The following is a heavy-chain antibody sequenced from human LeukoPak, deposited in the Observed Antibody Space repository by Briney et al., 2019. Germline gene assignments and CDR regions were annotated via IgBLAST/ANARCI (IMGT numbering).Heavy chain of an antibody. D-gene: IGHD3-22*01. CDR3: AREGISSGYYPYYFDY. CDR2: ISAYNGNT. J-gene: IGHJ4*02. V-gene: IGHV1-18*01. Sequence: ASVKVSCKASGYTFTSYGISWVRQAPGQGLEWMGWISAYNGNTNYAQKLQGRVTMTTDTSTSTAYMELRSLRSDDTAVCYCAREGISSGYYPYYFDYWGQGTLVTVSS. CDR1: GYTFTSYG.